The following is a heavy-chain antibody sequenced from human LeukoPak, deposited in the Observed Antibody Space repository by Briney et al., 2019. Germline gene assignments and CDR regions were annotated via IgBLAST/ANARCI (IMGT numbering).Heavy chain of an antibody. CDR2: INHSGST. CDR3: ARGRGAGYYGMDV. Sequence: SETLSLTCAVYGGSFSGYYWSWIRQPPGKGLEWIGEINHSGSTNCNPSLKSRVTISVDTSKNQFSLKLSSVTAADTAVYYCARGRGAGYYGMDVWGQGTTVTVSS. D-gene: IGHD4/OR15-4a*01. CDR1: GGSFSGYY. V-gene: IGHV4-34*01. J-gene: IGHJ6*02.